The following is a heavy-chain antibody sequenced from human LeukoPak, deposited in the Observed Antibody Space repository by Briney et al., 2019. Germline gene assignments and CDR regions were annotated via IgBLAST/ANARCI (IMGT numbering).Heavy chain of an antibody. V-gene: IGHV1-2*02. CDR1: GYTFTGYY. CDR3: VRVVPSLFHFDY. Sequence: GASVKVSCKASGYTFTGYYMHWVRQAPGQGLEWMGWINPNSGGTNYAQKFQGRVTMTRDTSISTAYMELNSLRSEDTAVYYCVRVVPSLFHFDYWGQGALVTVSS. CDR2: INPNSGGT. D-gene: IGHD3-16*01. J-gene: IGHJ4*02.